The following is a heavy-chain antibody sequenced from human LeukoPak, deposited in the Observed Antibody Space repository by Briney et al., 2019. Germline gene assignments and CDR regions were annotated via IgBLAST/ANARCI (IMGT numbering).Heavy chain of an antibody. CDR3: AKPAGVIAVDKYYFDY. CDR1: GFTFSSYG. V-gene: IGHV3-30*18. CDR2: ISYDGSNK. Sequence: GGSLRLSCAASGFTFSSYGMHWVRQAPGKGLEWVAVISYDGSNKYYADSVKGRFTISRDNSKNTLYLQMNSLRAEDTAVYYCAKPAGVIAVDKYYFDYWGQGTLVTVSS. J-gene: IGHJ4*02. D-gene: IGHD6-19*01.